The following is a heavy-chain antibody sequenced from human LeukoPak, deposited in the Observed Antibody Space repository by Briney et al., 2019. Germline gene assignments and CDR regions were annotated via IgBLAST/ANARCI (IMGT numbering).Heavy chain of an antibody. CDR1: GFTFSSYG. D-gene: IGHD4-17*01. CDR3: AKDDGDGHSDYYYYGMDV. J-gene: IGHJ6*02. CDR2: IWYDGSNK. V-gene: IGHV3-30*02. Sequence: GGSLRLSCAASGFTFSSYGMHWVRQAPGKGLEWVAVIWYDGSNKYYADSVKGRFTISRDNSKNTLYLQMNSLRAEDTAVYYCAKDDGDGHSDYYYYGMDVWGQGTTVTVSS.